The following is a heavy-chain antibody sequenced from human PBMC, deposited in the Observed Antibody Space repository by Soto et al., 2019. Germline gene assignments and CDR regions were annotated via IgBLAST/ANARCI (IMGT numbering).Heavy chain of an antibody. J-gene: IGHJ6*02. CDR2: IFYSGTT. CDR1: GDSISSADYY. D-gene: IGHD2-15*01. CDR3: GCRVEDISYDYYGMDV. V-gene: IGHV4-30-4*01. Sequence: PSETLSLTCTVSGDSISSADYYWSWIRQTPGKGLEWVGHIFYSGTTYYNPSLKSRLTISVDTSKNHFSLRLTSVTAADTAVYYCGCRVEDISYDYYGMDVWGQGTTVTVSS.